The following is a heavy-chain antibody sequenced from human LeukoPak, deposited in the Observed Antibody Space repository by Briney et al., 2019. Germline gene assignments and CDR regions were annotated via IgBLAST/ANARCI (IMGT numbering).Heavy chain of an antibody. V-gene: IGHV4-4*02. CDR3: AGRPDVLRFLEWSDLVPRDCAFDI. Sequence: SGTLSLTCAVSGGSISSSNWWSWVRQPPGKGLEWIGEIYHSGSTNYNPSLKSRVTISVDKSKNQFSLKLSSVTAADTAVYYCAGRPDVLRFLEWSDLVPRDCAFDIWGQGTMVTVSS. CDR1: GGSISSSNW. CDR2: IYHSGST. J-gene: IGHJ3*02. D-gene: IGHD3-3*01.